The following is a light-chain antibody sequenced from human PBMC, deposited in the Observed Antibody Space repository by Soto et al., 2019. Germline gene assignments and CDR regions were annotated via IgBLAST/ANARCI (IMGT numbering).Light chain of an antibody. CDR1: HSVFNN. CDR3: QQYNNWPPYT. Sequence: EIVMTQSPATLSVSPGDRATLSCRASHSVFNNLAWYQQKPGQAPRLLISGASTRATGIPARFSGSGSGTEFTLTISSLQSEDFAVYYCQQYNNWPPYTFGQGTKLEIK. V-gene: IGKV3-15*01. CDR2: GAS. J-gene: IGKJ2*01.